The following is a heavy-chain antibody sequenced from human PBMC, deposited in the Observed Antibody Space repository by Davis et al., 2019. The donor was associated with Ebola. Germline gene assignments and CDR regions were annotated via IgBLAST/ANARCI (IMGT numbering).Heavy chain of an antibody. CDR2: IWYDGSNK. V-gene: IGHV3-30*02. D-gene: IGHD2-2*01. CDR3: AKDIVVVPVYYYGMDV. CDR1: GFTFSSYG. Sequence: GESLKISCAASGFTFSSYGMHWVRQAPGKGLEWVAVIWYDGSNKYYADSVKGRFTISRDNSKNTLYLQMNSLRAEDTAVYYCAKDIVVVPVYYYGMDVWGQGTTVTVSS. J-gene: IGHJ6*02.